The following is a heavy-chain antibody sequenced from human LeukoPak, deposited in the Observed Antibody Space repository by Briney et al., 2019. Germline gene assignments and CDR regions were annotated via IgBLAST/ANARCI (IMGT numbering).Heavy chain of an antibody. V-gene: IGHV3-11*04. CDR2: ISSSSNTI. CDR1: GFTFSDYY. CDR3: ARDPGLMRAAACGDY. J-gene: IGHJ4*02. D-gene: IGHD6-13*01. Sequence: PGGSLRLSCAASGFTFSDYYMSWIRQAPGKGLEWVSYISSSSNTIYYADSVKGRFTISRDNAKNSLYLQVSSLRAEDTAVYYCARDPGLMRAAACGDYWGQGTLVIVSS.